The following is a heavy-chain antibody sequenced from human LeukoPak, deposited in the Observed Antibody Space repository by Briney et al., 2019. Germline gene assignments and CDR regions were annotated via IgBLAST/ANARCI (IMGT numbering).Heavy chain of an antibody. D-gene: IGHD1-26*01. CDR3: TKNGQVHSDHYFDS. V-gene: IGHV3-30*18. Sequence: PGGSLRLSCTASGFAFITYGKHWVRQAPGQGPEWVAFTSYNGRNTYYAASVKGRFTISRDNSRGTLSLEMDSVRPEDTAIYYCTKNGQVHSDHYFDSWGPGSLVIVSS. CDR1: GFAFITYG. J-gene: IGHJ4*02. CDR2: TSYNGRNT.